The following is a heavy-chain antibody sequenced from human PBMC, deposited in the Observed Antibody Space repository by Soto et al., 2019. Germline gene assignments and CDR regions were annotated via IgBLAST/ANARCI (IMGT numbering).Heavy chain of an antibody. Sequence: QVQLVESGGGVVQPGRSLRLSCAASGFTFSSYGMHWVRQAPGKGLEWVALIWYDGSNKYYADSVKGRFTISRDNSKNTLYMQMNSLRAEDTAVYYCERPHSSGYYWGLDYWGQATLVTVSS. D-gene: IGHD3-22*01. J-gene: IGHJ4*02. CDR3: ERPHSSGYYWGLDY. CDR1: GFTFSSYG. V-gene: IGHV3-33*01. CDR2: IWYDGSNK.